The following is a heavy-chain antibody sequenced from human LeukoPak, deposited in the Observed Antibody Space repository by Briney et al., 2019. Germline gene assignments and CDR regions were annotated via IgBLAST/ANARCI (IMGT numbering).Heavy chain of an antibody. V-gene: IGHV4-4*07. Sequence: SETLSLTCTVSGGSISSYYWSWIRQPAGKGLEWIGRIYTSGSTNYNPSLKSRVTMSVDTSKNQFSLKLSSVTAADTAVYYCARDGFLQSTVDIVVVPAATLGAFDIWGQGTMVTVSS. D-gene: IGHD2-2*01. J-gene: IGHJ3*02. CDR3: ARDGFLQSTVDIVVVPAATLGAFDI. CDR1: GGSISSYY. CDR2: IYTSGST.